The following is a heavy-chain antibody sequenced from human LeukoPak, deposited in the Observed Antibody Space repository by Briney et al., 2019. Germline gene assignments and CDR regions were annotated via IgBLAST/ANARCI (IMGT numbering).Heavy chain of an antibody. D-gene: IGHD3-22*01. Sequence: PSETLSLTCTVSGGSISSYYWSWIRQPPGKGLEWIGYIYYSGSTNYNPSLKSRVTISVDTSKNQFSLKLSSVTAADTAVYYCAKSGYNYDSDAYAFIDYWGQGTLVTVSS. J-gene: IGHJ4*02. CDR1: GGSISSYY. V-gene: IGHV4-59*01. CDR2: IYYSGST. CDR3: AKSGYNYDSDAYAFIDY.